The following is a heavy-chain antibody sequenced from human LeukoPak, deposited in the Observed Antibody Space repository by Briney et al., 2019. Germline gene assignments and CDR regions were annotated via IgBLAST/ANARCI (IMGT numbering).Heavy chain of an antibody. D-gene: IGHD4-17*01. CDR1: GFTFSNAW. CDR3: TTSYGDFDY. J-gene: IGHJ4*02. Sequence: AGSLRLSCAVSGFTFSNAWMSWVRQAPGKGLGWVGRIKSKTDGGTTDYAAPVKGRFTISRDDSKNTLYLQMNSLRTEDADVHNCTTSYGDFDYWGQGTVVTVSS. CDR2: IKSKTDGGTT. V-gene: IGHV3-15*01.